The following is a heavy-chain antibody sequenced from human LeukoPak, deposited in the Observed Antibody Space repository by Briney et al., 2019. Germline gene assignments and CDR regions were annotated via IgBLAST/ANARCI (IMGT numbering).Heavy chain of an antibody. CDR2: INPSGGST. J-gene: IGHJ6*02. CDR1: GYTFTSYY. CDR3: ARERVSSSSRSPLGNKYGMDV. D-gene: IGHD6-6*01. V-gene: IGHV1-46*01. Sequence: ASVKVSCKASGYTFTSYYMHWVRQAPGQGLEWMGIINPSGGSTSYAQKFQGRVTMTRDTSTSTVYMELSSLRSEDTAVYYCARERVSSSSRSPLGNKYGMDVWGQGTTVTVSS.